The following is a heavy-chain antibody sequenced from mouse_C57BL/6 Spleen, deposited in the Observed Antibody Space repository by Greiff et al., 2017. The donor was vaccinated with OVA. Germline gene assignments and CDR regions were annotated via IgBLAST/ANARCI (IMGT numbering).Heavy chain of an antibody. CDR3: ARDYGSSYDYAMDY. CDR1: FYTFTSYC. D-gene: IGHD1-1*01. J-gene: IGHJ4*01. CDR2: IDPSDSET. Sequence: QVQLQQPGAELVRPGSSVNLSCTASFYTFTSYCLHLVTQRPLPVLSWIGNIDPSDSETHYNQKFKDKATLTVDKSSSTAYMQLSSLTSEDSAVYYCARDYGSSYDYAMDYWGQGTSVTVSS. V-gene: IGHV1-52*01.